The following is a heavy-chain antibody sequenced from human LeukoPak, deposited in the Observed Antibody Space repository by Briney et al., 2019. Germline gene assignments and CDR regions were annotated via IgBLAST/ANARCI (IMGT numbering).Heavy chain of an antibody. D-gene: IGHD2-15*01. CDR2: ISGSGGST. CDR3: AKDLGYCSGGSC. J-gene: IGHJ4*02. CDR1: GFTFSSYA. Sequence: GGSLRLSSAASGFTFSSYAMSWVRQAPGKGLEWVSAISGSGGSTYYADSVKGRFTISRDNSKNTLYLQMNSLRAEDTAVYYCAKDLGYCSGGSCWGQGTLVTVSS. V-gene: IGHV3-23*01.